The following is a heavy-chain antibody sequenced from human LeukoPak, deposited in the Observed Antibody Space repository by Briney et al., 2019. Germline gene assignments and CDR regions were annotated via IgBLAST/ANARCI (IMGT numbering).Heavy chain of an antibody. CDR1: GSTFNSYS. J-gene: IGHJ4*02. CDR3: AKEMAHSPHSSGTYWSDGGVGLDY. D-gene: IGHD3-10*01. V-gene: IGHV3-21*04. Sequence: GGSLRLSCAASGSTFNSYSMNWVRQAPGKGLEWVSSIGSSCSYIYYADSVKGRFTISRDNSKNTLYLQMNSLGAEVTAVYYYAKEMAHSPHSSGTYWSDGGVGLDYWGQGTLVTVSS. CDR2: IGSSCSYI.